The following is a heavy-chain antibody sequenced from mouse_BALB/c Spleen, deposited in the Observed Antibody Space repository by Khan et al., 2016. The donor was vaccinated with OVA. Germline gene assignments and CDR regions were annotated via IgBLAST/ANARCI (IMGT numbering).Heavy chain of an antibody. J-gene: IGHJ1*01. Sequence: EVHLVESGGGLVKPGGSLKLSCTASGFAFSSFDMSWVRQTPEKRLEWVAYISSGGDNTYSPDTVKGRFTISRDNAKNTLYLQMSSLKSEDTAIYYGTRRPGYFDVWGAGTTVTVSS. CDR3: TRRPGYFDV. CDR2: ISSGGDNT. CDR1: GFAFSSFD. V-gene: IGHV5-12-1*01.